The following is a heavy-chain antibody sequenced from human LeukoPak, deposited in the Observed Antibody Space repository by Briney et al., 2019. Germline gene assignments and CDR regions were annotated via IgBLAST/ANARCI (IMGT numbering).Heavy chain of an antibody. J-gene: IGHJ4*02. V-gene: IGHV4-34*01. CDR1: GGSFSGYY. CDR3: ARITAAVELNTDY. Sequence: PSETLSLTCAVYGGSFSGYYWSWIRQPPGKGLEWIGEINHSGSTNYNPSLKSRVTISVDTSKNQFSLKLSSVTAADTAMYYCARITAAVELNTDYWGQGTLGNVSS. D-gene: IGHD6-13*01. CDR2: INHSGST.